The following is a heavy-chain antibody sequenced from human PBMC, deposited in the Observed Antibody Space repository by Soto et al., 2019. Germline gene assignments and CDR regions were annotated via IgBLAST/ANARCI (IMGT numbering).Heavy chain of an antibody. J-gene: IGHJ6*02. CDR3: ANEGEEAIAAAALEYYGMDV. CDR1: GFTFSSYG. CDR2: ISYDGSNK. Sequence: QVQLVESGGGVVQPGRSLRLSCAASGFTFSSYGMHWVRQAPGKGLEWVAVISYDGSNKYYADSVKGRFTISRDNSKDTLYLQMNSLRAEDTAVYYCANEGEEAIAAAALEYYGMDVWGQGTTVTVSS. D-gene: IGHD6-13*01. V-gene: IGHV3-30*18.